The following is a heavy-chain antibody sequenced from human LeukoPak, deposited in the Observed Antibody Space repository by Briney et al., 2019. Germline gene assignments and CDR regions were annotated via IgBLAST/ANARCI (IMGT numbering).Heavy chain of an antibody. CDR3: AQIHGYCSSTSCYPAEYFQH. D-gene: IGHD2-2*01. CDR2: IYSGDSDT. CDR1: GYSFTSYW. Sequence: GESLKISCKGSGYSFTSYWIGWVRQMPGKGLEWMGIIYSGDSDTRYSPSFQGQVTISADKSISTAYLQWSSLKASDTAMYYCAQIHGYCSSTSCYPAEYFQHWGQGTLVTVSS. J-gene: IGHJ1*01. V-gene: IGHV5-51*01.